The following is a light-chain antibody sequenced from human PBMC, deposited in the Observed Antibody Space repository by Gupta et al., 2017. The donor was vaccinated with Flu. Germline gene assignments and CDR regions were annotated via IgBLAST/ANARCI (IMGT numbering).Light chain of an antibody. Sequence: SPSSLSASVGDRVTITCRASQSISSFLNWYQQRPGHAPKLLIYGASTLHSGVPSRFSGSGLGTDFTLTIRSLQPEDFATYFCQQSHNRPSFGGGTRVEIK. CDR1: QSISSF. CDR3: QQSHNRPS. CDR2: GAS. V-gene: IGKV1-39*01. J-gene: IGKJ4*01.